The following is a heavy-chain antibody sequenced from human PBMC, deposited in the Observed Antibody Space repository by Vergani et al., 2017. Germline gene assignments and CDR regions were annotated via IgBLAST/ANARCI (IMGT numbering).Heavy chain of an antibody. CDR1: GFSFSNAW. CDR2: IKSQIDGGTT. Sequence: VQLVESGGGVVQPGGSLRLSCAASGFSFSNAWMTWVRQGPGKGLEWVGRIKSQIDGGTTDYAAPVKGRFTISRDDSKNTLYLQMNSLKTEDTAVYYCTTGAHGSGSYYYWGQGTLVTVSS. J-gene: IGHJ4*02. CDR3: TTGAHGSGSYYY. D-gene: IGHD3-10*01. V-gene: IGHV3-15*01.